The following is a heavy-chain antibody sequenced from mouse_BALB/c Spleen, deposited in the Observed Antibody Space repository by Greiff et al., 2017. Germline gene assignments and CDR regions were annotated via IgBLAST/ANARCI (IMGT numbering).Heavy chain of an antibody. Sequence: QVQLQQPGAELVKPGASVKMSCKASGYTFTSYNMHWVKQTPGQGLEWIGAIYPGNGDTSYNQKFKGKATLTADKSSSTAYMQLSSLTSEDSAVYYCARYGSSYYYAMDYWGQGTSVTVSS. J-gene: IGHJ4*01. CDR3: ARYGSSYYYAMDY. V-gene: IGHV1-12*01. D-gene: IGHD1-1*01. CDR1: GYTFTSYN. CDR2: IYPGNGDT.